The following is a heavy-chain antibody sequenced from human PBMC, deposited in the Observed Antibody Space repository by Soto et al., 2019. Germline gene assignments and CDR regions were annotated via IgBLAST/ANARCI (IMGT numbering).Heavy chain of an antibody. D-gene: IGHD2-21*02. CDR3: ARDLWGYCGTDCYPLDV. V-gene: IGHV4-59*01. Sequence: QVQLQESGPGLVKPSETLSLTCTVSGCTISRYYWSWIRQPSGKGLEWIGYMYNTGSTVYNPSFKSRVTISVDTSKNTCSLKLTSVTAAGTAMYYCARDLWGYCGTDCYPLDVW. CDR2: MYNTGST. J-gene: IGHJ6*01. CDR1: GCTISRYY.